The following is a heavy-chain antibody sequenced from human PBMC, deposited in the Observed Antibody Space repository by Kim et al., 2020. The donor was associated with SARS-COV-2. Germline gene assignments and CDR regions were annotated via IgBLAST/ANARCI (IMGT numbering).Heavy chain of an antibody. CDR3: AGVIDDSSGYYYPFYFDY. V-gene: IGHV1-46*01. CDR1: GYTFTSYY. CDR2: INPSGGST. J-gene: IGHJ4*02. Sequence: ASVKVSCKASGYTFTSYYLHWVRQAPGQGLAWMGIINPSGGSTTYAQKFQGRITMTRDTSTNTVSMELSSLRAEDTAVYFCAGVIDDSSGYYYPFYFDYWGQGTLVTVSS. D-gene: IGHD3-22*01.